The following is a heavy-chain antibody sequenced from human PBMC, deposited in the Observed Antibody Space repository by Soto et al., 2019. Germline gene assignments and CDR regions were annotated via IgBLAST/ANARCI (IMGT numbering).Heavy chain of an antibody. V-gene: IGHV1-69*13. CDR3: AREQDSYAISSYFDY. J-gene: IGHJ4*02. Sequence: SVKVSCKASGGTFSSYAISWVRQAPGQGLEWMGGIIPIFGTANYAQKFQGRVTITADESTSTAYMELSSLRSEDTAVYYCAREQDSYAISSYFDYWGQGTLVTVSS. D-gene: IGHD5-18*01. CDR2: IIPIFGTA. CDR1: GGTFSSYA.